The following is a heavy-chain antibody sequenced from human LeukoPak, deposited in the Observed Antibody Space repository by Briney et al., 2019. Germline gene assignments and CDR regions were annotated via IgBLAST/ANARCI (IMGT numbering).Heavy chain of an antibody. CDR1: GFTFSSYA. J-gene: IGHJ4*02. CDR3: VVSSSKPFDY. Sequence: GGSLRLSCAASGFTFSSYAMHWVRQAPGKGLEWVAVISYDGSNKYYADSVKGRYTISRDNSKNTLYLQMNSLRAEDTAVYYCVVSSSKPFDYWGQGTLVTVSS. V-gene: IGHV3-30-3*01. CDR2: ISYDGSNK. D-gene: IGHD6-13*01.